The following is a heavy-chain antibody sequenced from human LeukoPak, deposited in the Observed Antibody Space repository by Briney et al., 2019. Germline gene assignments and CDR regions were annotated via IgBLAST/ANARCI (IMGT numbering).Heavy chain of an antibody. V-gene: IGHV1-2*02. CDR3: ARANFLYCSSTTCLFDY. J-gene: IGHJ4*02. CDR1: GYTFTDYY. D-gene: IGHD2-2*01. CDR2: INPNDGDT. Sequence: RWASVKVSCKASGYTFTDYYMHWVRQAPGQGFEWMGWINPNDGDTNYAQKFQGRVTMTRDTSISTAHMEVSRLRSDDTAVYYYARANFLYCSSTTCLFDYWGQGTLVTVSS.